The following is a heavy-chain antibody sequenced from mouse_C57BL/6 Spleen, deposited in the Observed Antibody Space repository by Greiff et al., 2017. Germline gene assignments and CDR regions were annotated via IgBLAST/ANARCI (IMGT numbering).Heavy chain of an antibody. CDR1: GFTFSSYA. CDR3: AREDSSYRYFDY. Sequence: EVMLVESGGGLVKPGGSLKLSCAASGFTFSSYAMSWVRQTPEKRLEWVATISDGGSYTYYPDNVKGRFTISRDNAKNNLYLQMSHLKSEDTAMYYCAREDSSYRYFDYWGQGTTLTVSS. CDR2: ISDGGSYT. D-gene: IGHD1-1*01. J-gene: IGHJ2*01. V-gene: IGHV5-4*01.